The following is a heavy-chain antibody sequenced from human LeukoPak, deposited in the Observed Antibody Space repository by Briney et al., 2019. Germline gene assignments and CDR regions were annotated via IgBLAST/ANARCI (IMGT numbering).Heavy chain of an antibody. CDR1: GGTFSSYA. D-gene: IGHD2-2*01. Sequence: GASVKVSCKASGGTFSSYAISWVRQAPGQGLEWMGGIIPIFGTANYAQKFQGRVTITTDESTSTAYMELSSLRSEDTAVYYCARRQQMAPGSSSTSLLTSPDAFDIWGQGTMVTVSS. V-gene: IGHV1-69*05. CDR3: ARRQQMAPGSSSTSLLTSPDAFDI. CDR2: IIPIFGTA. J-gene: IGHJ3*02.